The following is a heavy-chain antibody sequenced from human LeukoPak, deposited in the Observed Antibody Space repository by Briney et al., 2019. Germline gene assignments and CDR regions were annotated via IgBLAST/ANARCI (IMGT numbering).Heavy chain of an antibody. CDR1: GFTFSRYG. Sequence: AGGSLRLSCAASGFTFSRYGMHWVRQAPGKGLEWVAFIRYDGSNKYYADSVKGRFTISRDNSKNPLYLQMNSLRDEDTAVYYCARPARLYCSGGSCYAGYYGMDVWGQGTTVTVSS. CDR3: ARPARLYCSGGSCYAGYYGMDV. CDR2: IRYDGSNK. V-gene: IGHV3-30*02. D-gene: IGHD2-15*01. J-gene: IGHJ6*02.